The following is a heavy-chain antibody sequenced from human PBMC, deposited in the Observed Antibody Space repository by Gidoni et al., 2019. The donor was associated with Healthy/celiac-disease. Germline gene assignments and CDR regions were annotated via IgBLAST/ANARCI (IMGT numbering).Heavy chain of an antibody. CDR1: GGSVSSGIYY. V-gene: IGHV4-61*01. CDR2: RYYSGST. J-gene: IGHJ5*02. Sequence: QVQLQESGPGLVKPSETLSLTCTVSGGSVSSGIYYCSWIRQPPGKGLEWIGYRYYSGSTNYNPSLKSRVTISVDTSKNQLSLKLSSVTAADTAVYYCARDLGTYYYGSGTLNWFDPWGQGTLVTVSS. CDR3: ARDLGTYYYGSGTLNWFDP. D-gene: IGHD3-10*01.